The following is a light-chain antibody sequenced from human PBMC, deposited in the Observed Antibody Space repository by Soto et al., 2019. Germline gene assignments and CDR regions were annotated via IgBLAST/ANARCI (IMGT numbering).Light chain of an antibody. CDR1: QDITNH. J-gene: IGKJ4*01. Sequence: DIQMTQSPSSLSASVGDRVTITCQASQDITNHLNWYQQKPGKAPKLLIYDASNLQSGVPSRFSGSGSGTDCTLTISGLQPEDIATFYCKQYDILPTFGGGTKVDIK. CDR2: DAS. CDR3: KQYDILPT. V-gene: IGKV1-33*01.